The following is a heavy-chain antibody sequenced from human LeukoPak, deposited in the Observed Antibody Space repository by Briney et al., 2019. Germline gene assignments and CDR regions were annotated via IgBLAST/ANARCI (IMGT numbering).Heavy chain of an antibody. CDR3: AKDLIAAAGSYNWFDP. CDR1: GFTFSSYG. Sequence: GGSLRLSCAASGFTFSSYGMHWVRQAPGKGLEWVAVIWYDGSNKYYADSVKGRFTISRDNSKNTLYLQMNSLRAEDTAVYYCAKDLIAAAGSYNWFDPWGQGTLVTVSS. D-gene: IGHD6-13*01. CDR2: IWYDGSNK. V-gene: IGHV3-30*02. J-gene: IGHJ5*02.